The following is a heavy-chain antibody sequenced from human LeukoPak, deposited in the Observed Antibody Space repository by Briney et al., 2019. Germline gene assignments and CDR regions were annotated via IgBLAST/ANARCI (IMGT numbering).Heavy chain of an antibody. D-gene: IGHD3-10*01. J-gene: IGHJ3*02. Sequence: GGSLRLSCAASGFTFSSYGMHWVRQAPGKGLEWVAFIRYDGSNKCYADSVKGRFTISRDNSKNTLYLQMNSLRAEDTAVYYCAKDRKSGVDAFDIWGQGTMVTVSS. CDR2: IRYDGSNK. CDR3: AKDRKSGVDAFDI. CDR1: GFTFSSYG. V-gene: IGHV3-30*02.